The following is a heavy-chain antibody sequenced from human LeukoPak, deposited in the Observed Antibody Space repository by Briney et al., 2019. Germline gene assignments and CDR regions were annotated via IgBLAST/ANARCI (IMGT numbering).Heavy chain of an antibody. CDR3: ARGGIAARVRCWFDP. V-gene: IGHV4-34*01. CDR1: GGSFSGYY. D-gene: IGHD6-6*01. Sequence: SETLSLTCAVYGGSFSGYYWSWIRQPPGKGLEWIGEINHSGSTNYNPSLKSRVTISVDTSKNQFSLKLSSVTAADTAVYYCARGGIAARVRCWFDPWGQGTLVTVSS. CDR2: INHSGST. J-gene: IGHJ5*02.